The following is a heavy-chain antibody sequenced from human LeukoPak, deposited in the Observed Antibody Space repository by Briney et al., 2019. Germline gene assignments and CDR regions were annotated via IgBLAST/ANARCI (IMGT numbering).Heavy chain of an antibody. V-gene: IGHV3-30*04. CDR2: ISCDGSNK. Sequence: GGSLRLSCAASGFTFSSYAMHWVRQAPGKGLEWVAVISCDGSNKYYADSVKGRFTISRDNSKNTLYLQMNSLRAEDTAVYYCARDLFPRDYDILTGLNWYFDLWGRGTLVTVSS. CDR1: GFTFSSYA. CDR3: ARDLFPRDYDILTGLNWYFDL. J-gene: IGHJ2*01. D-gene: IGHD3-9*01.